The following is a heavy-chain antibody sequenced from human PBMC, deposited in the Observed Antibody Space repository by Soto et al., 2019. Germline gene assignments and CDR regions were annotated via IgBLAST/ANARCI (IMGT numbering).Heavy chain of an antibody. V-gene: IGHV4-59*01. J-gene: IGHJ4*02. D-gene: IGHD2-21*02. Sequence: SETLSLTCTVSGGSISSYYWSWIRQPPGKGLEWIGYIYYSGSTNYNPSLKSRVTISVDTSKNQFSLKLSSVTAADTAVYYCARVPPYCGGDCYLDYWRRGTLVTVSS. CDR2: IYYSGST. CDR3: ARVPPYCGGDCYLDY. CDR1: GGSISSYY.